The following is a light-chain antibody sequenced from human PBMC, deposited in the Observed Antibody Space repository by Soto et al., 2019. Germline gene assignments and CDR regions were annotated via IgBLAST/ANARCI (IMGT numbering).Light chain of an antibody. Sequence: QSVLTQPPSVSGAPGQRVTISCTGSSSNIGGGYDVHWYQQLPGTAPKLLIYGNSNRPSGVPDRFSGSKSGTSASLAITGRQAEDEADYYCQSYDSSRSGVVFGGGTKLTVL. V-gene: IGLV1-40*01. CDR1: SSNIGGGYD. CDR2: GNS. CDR3: QSYDSSRSGVV. J-gene: IGLJ2*01.